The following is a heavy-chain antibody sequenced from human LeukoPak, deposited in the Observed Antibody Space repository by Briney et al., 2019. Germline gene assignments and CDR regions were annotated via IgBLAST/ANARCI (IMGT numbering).Heavy chain of an antibody. Sequence: GGSLRLSCAASGFIFSSYWMHWVRQAPGKGLVWVSRINSDGSSTSYADSVKGRFTISRDNSKNTLYLQMNSLRAEDTAVYYCAKAVGFTVTTWFDYWGQGTLVTVSS. CDR2: INSDGSST. CDR1: GFIFSSYW. V-gene: IGHV3-74*01. D-gene: IGHD4-17*01. J-gene: IGHJ4*02. CDR3: AKAVGFTVTTWFDY.